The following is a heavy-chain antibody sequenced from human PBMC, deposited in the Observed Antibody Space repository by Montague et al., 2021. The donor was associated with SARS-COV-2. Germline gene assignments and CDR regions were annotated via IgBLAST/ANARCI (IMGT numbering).Heavy chain of an antibody. Sequence: SETLSLTCTVSGGSISNSVYYWGWVRQPPGKGLEWIGSIYYTGSTYYNPSLKSRLTISVDTSENQFSLNLRAMTAADTAVYYCARHPQHWGRGTLVTVSS. J-gene: IGHJ1*01. CDR3: ARHPQH. V-gene: IGHV4-39*01. CDR2: IYYTGST. CDR1: GGSISNSVYY.